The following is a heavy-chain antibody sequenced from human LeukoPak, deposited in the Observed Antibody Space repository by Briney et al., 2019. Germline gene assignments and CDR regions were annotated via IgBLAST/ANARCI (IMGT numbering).Heavy chain of an antibody. Sequence: SETLSLTCAVYGGSFSGYYWSWIRQPPGKGLEWIGEINHSGSTNYNPSLKSRVTISVDTSKNQFSLKLSSVTAADTAVYYCARRWFGELLDDYWGQGTLVTVSS. CDR2: INHSGST. V-gene: IGHV4-34*01. D-gene: IGHD3-10*01. J-gene: IGHJ4*02. CDR3: ARRWFGELLDDY. CDR1: GGSFSGYY.